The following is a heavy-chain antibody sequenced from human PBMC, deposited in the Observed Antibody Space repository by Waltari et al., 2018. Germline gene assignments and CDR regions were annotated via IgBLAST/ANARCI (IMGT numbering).Heavy chain of an antibody. V-gene: IGHV3-23*01. D-gene: IGHD2-15*01. Sequence: EVQLLESGGGLVQPGGSLRLSCAASGFTFSSYAMSWVRQAPGKGLEWVSAISGSGGSTYDADAVKGRCTISRDNSKNTLYLQMNSLRAEDTALYYCAKALSPIVVVVASGAFDIWGQGTMVTVSS. J-gene: IGHJ3*02. CDR3: AKALSPIVVVVASGAFDI. CDR2: ISGSGGST. CDR1: GFTFSSYA.